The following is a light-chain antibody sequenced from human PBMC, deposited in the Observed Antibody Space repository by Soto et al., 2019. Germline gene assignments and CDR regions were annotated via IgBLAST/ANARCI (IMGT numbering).Light chain of an antibody. V-gene: IGKV1-5*01. J-gene: IGKJ1*01. CDR2: DAS. Sequence: DIQMTQSPSTLSASVGDRVTMTCRASQSISSWLAWYQQRPGKAPKLLIYDASSLQSGVPSRFSGSGSETEFTLTISGLQPGDSATYYCQQYNSYSPTFGQGTKVDI. CDR3: QQYNSYSPT. CDR1: QSISSW.